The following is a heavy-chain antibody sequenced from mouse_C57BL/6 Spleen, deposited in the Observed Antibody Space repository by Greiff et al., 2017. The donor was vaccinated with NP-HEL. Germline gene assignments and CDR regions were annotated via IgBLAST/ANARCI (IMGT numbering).Heavy chain of an antibody. J-gene: IGHJ3*01. D-gene: IGHD1-1*01. Sequence: VQLVESGPELVKPGASVKISCKASGYSFTSYYIHWVKQRPGQGLEWIGWIYPGSGNTKYNEKFKGKATLTADTSSSTAYMQLSSLTSEDSAVYYCARPGSSYWFAYWGQGTLVTVSA. CDR2: IYPGSGNT. CDR1: GYSFTSYY. V-gene: IGHV1-66*01. CDR3: ARPGSSYWFAY.